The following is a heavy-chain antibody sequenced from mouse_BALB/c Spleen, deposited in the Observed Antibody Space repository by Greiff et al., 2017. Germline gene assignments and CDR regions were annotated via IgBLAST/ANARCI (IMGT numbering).Heavy chain of an antibody. V-gene: IGHV2-5-1*01. CDR3: AKNWEIGLGPPMDY. Sequence: VKLVESGPSLVQPSQSLSITCTVSGFSLTSYGVHWVRQSPGKGLEWLGVIWRGGSTDYNAAFMSRLSITKDNSKSQVFFKMNSLQADDTAIYYCAKNWEIGLGPPMDYWGQGTSVTVSS. CDR2: IWRGGST. CDR1: GFSLTSYG. J-gene: IGHJ4*01. D-gene: IGHD4-1*01.